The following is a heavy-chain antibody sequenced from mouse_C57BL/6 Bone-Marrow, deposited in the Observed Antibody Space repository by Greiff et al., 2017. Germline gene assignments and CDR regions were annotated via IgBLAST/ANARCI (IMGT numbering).Heavy chain of an antibody. D-gene: IGHD2-1*01. CDR3: TPIYYDAMDY. Sequence: VQLQQSGAELVRPGASVKLSCTATGFNIKDDYMHWVKQRPEQGLEWIGWIVPDNGDTKYASKFQGKATITADTSSNTAYLQLSSLTSEDTAVYYCTPIYYDAMDYWGQGTSVTVSS. J-gene: IGHJ4*01. CDR1: GFNIKDDY. V-gene: IGHV14-4*01. CDR2: IVPDNGDT.